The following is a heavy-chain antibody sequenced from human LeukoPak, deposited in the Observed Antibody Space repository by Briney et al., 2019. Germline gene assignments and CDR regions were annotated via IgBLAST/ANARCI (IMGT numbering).Heavy chain of an antibody. Sequence: ASVKVSCTASGYTFTSYDINWVRQATGQGLEWMGWMNPNSGNTGYAQKFQGRVTMTRNTSISTGYMELSSLRSDDTAVYFCARDILTGNALGHWGQGTQVTVSS. CDR2: MNPNSGNT. CDR1: GYTFTSYD. V-gene: IGHV1-8*01. J-gene: IGHJ4*02. CDR3: ARDILTGNALGH. D-gene: IGHD3-9*01.